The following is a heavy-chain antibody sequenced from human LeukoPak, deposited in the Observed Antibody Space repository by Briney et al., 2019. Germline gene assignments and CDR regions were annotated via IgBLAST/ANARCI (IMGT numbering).Heavy chain of an antibody. CDR3: AKDGRIAVAGTLGGDWFDP. J-gene: IGHJ5*02. V-gene: IGHV3-23*01. CDR1: GFTFSSYA. D-gene: IGHD6-19*01. CDR2: ISGSGGST. Sequence: GDSLRLSCAASGFTFSSYAMSWVRQAPGKGLEWVSAISGSGGSTYYADSVKGRFTISRDNSKNTLYLQMNSLRAEDTAVYHCAKDGRIAVAGTLGGDWFDPWGQGTLVTVSS.